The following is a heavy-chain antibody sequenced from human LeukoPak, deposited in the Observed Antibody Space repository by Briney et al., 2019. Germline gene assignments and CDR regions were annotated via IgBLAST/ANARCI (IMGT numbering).Heavy chain of an antibody. Sequence: GGSLRLSCAASGFTFDDYAMHWVRQAPGKGLEWVSGISWNSGSIGYADSVKGRFTISRDNSKNTLYLQMNSLRAEDTAVYYCAREGAAYVWGSYRPYYFDYWGQGTLVTVSS. CDR2: ISWNSGSI. D-gene: IGHD3-16*02. CDR3: AREGAAYVWGSYRPYYFDY. CDR1: GFTFDDYA. V-gene: IGHV3-9*01. J-gene: IGHJ4*02.